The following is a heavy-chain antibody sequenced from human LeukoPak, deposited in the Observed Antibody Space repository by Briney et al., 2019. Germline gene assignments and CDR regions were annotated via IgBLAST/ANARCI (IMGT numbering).Heavy chain of an antibody. CDR2: IIPIFGTA. D-gene: IGHD2-15*01. Sequence: ASVKVSCKASGGTFSSYAISWVRQAPGQGLEWIGGIIPIFGTANYAQKFQGRVTITADESTSTAYMELSSLRSEDTAVYYCARDKGGGSWDNFDYWGQGTLVTVSS. V-gene: IGHV1-69*01. J-gene: IGHJ4*02. CDR1: GGTFSSYA. CDR3: ARDKGGGSWDNFDY.